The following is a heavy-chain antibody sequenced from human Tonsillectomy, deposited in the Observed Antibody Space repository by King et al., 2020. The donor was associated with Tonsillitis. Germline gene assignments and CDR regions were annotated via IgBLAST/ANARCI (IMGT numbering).Heavy chain of an antibody. D-gene: IGHD2-15*01. CDR3: ARDYSIHWYFDL. Sequence: VQLVESGGGVVQPGRSLRLSCAASGFTFSSDGMHWIRQAPGKGLEWVAVIWYDGSNMYYADSVKGRFTISRDNSKNTLYLQMNSLRVEDTAVYYCARDYSIHWYFDLWGRGTLVTVSS. V-gene: IGHV3-33*08. CDR1: GFTFSSDG. CDR2: IWYDGSNM. J-gene: IGHJ2*01.